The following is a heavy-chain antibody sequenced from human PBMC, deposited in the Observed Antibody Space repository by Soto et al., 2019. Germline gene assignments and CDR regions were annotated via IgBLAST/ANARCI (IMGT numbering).Heavy chain of an antibody. J-gene: IGHJ4*02. CDR3: AKDRDITGTMYFDY. Sequence: GGSLRLSCAASGFTFSSYGMSWVRQAPGKGLEWVSAISGSGGSTYYADSVKGRYTNSRDNSKNTLYLQMNSLRAEDTAVYYCAKDRDITGTMYFDYWGQGTLVTVSS. CDR2: ISGSGGST. CDR1: GFTFSSYG. D-gene: IGHD1-7*01. V-gene: IGHV3-23*01.